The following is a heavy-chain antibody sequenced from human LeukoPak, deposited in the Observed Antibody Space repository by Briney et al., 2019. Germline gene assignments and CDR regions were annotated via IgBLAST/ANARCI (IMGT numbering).Heavy chain of an antibody. Sequence: PGGSLRLSCAASGFSFSDYWMTWVRQAPGKGLEWVAHIKQDGSEKYYVDSIKGRFTISRDNAKNLVYQQMNSLRAEDTAVYYCARGWNYAFRFDYWGQGTLVTVSS. CDR3: ARGWNYAFRFDY. J-gene: IGHJ4*02. V-gene: IGHV3-7*01. CDR2: IKQDGSEK. CDR1: GFSFSDYW. D-gene: IGHD1-7*01.